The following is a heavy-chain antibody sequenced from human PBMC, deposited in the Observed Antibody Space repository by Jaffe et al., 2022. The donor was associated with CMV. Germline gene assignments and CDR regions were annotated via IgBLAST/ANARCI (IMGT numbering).Heavy chain of an antibody. D-gene: IGHD4-17*01. CDR3: ATKYGDYVGVFDI. CDR2: INSDGSST. CDR1: GFSLSGYW. J-gene: IGHJ3*02. V-gene: IGHV3-74*01. Sequence: EVQLVESGGGFVQPGGSLRLSCAASGFSLSGYWMNWVRQAPGKGLVWVSRINSDGSSTSYADSVKGRFTISRDNAKNTLYLQMNSLRAEDTAVYYCATKYGDYVGVFDIWGQGTLVTVSS.